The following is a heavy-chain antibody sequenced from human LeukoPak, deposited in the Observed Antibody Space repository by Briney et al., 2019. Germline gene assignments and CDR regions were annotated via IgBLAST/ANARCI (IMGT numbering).Heavy chain of an antibody. J-gene: IGHJ4*02. D-gene: IGHD3-22*01. CDR3: ARIGDYYDSSGYYPPNFDY. V-gene: IGHV5-51*01. Sequence: GESLKISCKGSGYSFTSYWIGWVRQMPGKGLEWMGIIYPGDSDTRYSPSFQGPVTISADKSISTAYLQWSSLKASDTAMYYCARIGDYYDSSGYYPPNFDYWGQGTLVTVSS. CDR1: GYSFTSYW. CDR2: IYPGDSDT.